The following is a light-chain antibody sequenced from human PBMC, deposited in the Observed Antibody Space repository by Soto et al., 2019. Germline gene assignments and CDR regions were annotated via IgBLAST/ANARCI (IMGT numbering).Light chain of an antibody. Sequence: EIVMTQSPATLSVSPGERATLSCRAGQSLSSDLAWYQQKVGQSPRLLIYGASTRATGIPARYSGSGSGTEFHFTISSLQSEDLSVYYCQQYNKWPRTFGQGTKVAIK. CDR3: QQYNKWPRT. CDR1: QSLSSD. CDR2: GAS. V-gene: IGKV3-15*01. J-gene: IGKJ1*01.